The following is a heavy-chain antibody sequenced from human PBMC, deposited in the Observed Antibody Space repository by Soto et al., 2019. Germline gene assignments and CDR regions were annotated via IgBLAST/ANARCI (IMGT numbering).Heavy chain of an antibody. Sequence: SVKVSCKASGFTCTSSAVQWVRQARGQRLEWIGWIVVGSGNTNYAQKFQERVTITRDMSTSTAYMELSSLRSEDTAVYYCAADYYYDSSGYYRYGYYGMDVWGQGTTVTVSS. D-gene: IGHD3-22*01. J-gene: IGHJ6*02. CDR1: GFTCTSSA. CDR3: AADYYYDSSGYYRYGYYGMDV. CDR2: IVVGSGNT. V-gene: IGHV1-58*01.